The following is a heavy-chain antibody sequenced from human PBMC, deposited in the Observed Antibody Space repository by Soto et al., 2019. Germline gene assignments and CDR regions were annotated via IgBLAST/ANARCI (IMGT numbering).Heavy chain of an antibody. CDR2: IYSGGTT. CDR1: GFTVSSNY. D-gene: IGHD2-15*01. V-gene: IGHV3-53*04. J-gene: IGHJ3*02. Sequence: GSLRLSCAASGFTVSSNYMSWVRQAPGKGLEWVSVIYSGGTTNYADSVKGRFTISRHNSKNTLYLQMNSLRAEDTAVYYCARWTAATGLDIWGQGTMVTVSS. CDR3: ARWTAATGLDI.